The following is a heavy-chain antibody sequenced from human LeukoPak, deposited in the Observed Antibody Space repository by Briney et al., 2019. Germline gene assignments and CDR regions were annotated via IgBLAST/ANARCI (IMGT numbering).Heavy chain of an antibody. CDR2: IWYDGSNK. CDR3: ARGTTMVRGVISGYFDY. J-gene: IGHJ4*02. Sequence: GGSLRLSCAASGFTFSSYGMHWVRQAPGKGLEWVAVIWYDGSNKYYADSVKGRFTISRDNSKNTLYLQMNSLRAEDTAVCYCARGTTMVRGVISGYFDYWGQGTLVTVSS. V-gene: IGHV3-33*01. D-gene: IGHD3-10*01. CDR1: GFTFSSYG.